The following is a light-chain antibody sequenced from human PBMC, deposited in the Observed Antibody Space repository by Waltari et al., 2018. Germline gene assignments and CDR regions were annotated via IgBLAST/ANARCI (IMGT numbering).Light chain of an antibody. CDR2: WAS. V-gene: IGKV4-1*01. CDR3: QQYYSILRT. CDR1: QSVLYSSNNKNY. J-gene: IGKJ5*01. Sequence: DIVMTQSPDSLAVSLGERATINCKSSQSVLYSSNNKNYLGWYKQKPGQHPKLLIYWASTRESGVPDRFSGSGSGTDFTLTISSLQAEDVAVYYCQQYYSILRTFGQGTRLEIK.